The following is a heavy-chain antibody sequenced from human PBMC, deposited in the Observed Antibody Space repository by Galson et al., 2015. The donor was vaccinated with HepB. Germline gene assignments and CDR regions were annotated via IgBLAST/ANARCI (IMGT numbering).Heavy chain of an antibody. D-gene: IGHD2-15*01. J-gene: IGHJ4*02. Sequence: SLRLSCAASGFALSIYSMNWVRQAPGGGLECLSHIGTSATIRYYADSVKGRFTISRDNAKNSLYPQMNSLRAEDTAVYYCARMASAGAPLDYWGQGIPVIVSS. CDR2: IGTSATIR. CDR1: GFALSIYS. V-gene: IGHV3-48*01. CDR3: ARMASAGAPLDY.